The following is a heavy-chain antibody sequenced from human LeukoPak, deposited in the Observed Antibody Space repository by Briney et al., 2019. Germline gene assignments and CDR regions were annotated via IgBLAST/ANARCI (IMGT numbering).Heavy chain of an antibody. V-gene: IGHV1-46*01. CDR1: GYTFTSYY. Sequence: APVKVSCRASGYTFTSYYMHWVRQAPGQGLEWMGIINPSGGSTSYAQKFQGRVTMTRDMSTSTVYMELSSLRSEDTAVYYCARVGEEGADNVVFNIGGKGKMVTAFS. CDR3: ARVGEEGADNVVFNI. CDR2: INPSGGST. D-gene: IGHD3-16*01. J-gene: IGHJ3*02.